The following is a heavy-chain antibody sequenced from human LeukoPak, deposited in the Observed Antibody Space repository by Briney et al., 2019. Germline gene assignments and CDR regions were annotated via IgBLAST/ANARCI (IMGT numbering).Heavy chain of an antibody. J-gene: IGHJ5*02. D-gene: IGHD3-10*01. CDR3: ARINIRWFDP. CDR2: IGSGGSTI. V-gene: IGHV3-48*03. CDR1: GFTFSSYE. Sequence: PGGSLRLSXAASGFTFSSYEMNWVRQAPGKGLEWISYIGSGGSTIYNADSVKGRFTISRDNAKNSLYLQMNSLRAEDTAVYYCARINIRWFDPWGQGTLVIVSS.